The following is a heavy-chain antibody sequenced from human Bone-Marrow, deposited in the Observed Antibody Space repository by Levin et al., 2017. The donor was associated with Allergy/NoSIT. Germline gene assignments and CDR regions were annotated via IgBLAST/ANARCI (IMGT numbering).Heavy chain of an antibody. CDR1: GFTFSGYS. V-gene: IGHV3-48*02. CDR2: ISSDSHPI. J-gene: IGHJ2*01. CDR3: ARGKVAGSRHFDL. Sequence: QTGGSLRLSCAASGFTFSGYSMNWVRQAPGKGLEWVSYISSDSHPIYYSDSVKGRFTISRDNAKESLYMQMNSLTDEDTAVYYCARGKVAGSRHFDLWGRGTLVSVSS.